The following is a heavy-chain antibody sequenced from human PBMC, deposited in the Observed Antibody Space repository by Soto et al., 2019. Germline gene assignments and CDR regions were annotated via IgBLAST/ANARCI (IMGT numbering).Heavy chain of an antibody. D-gene: IGHD3-3*01. Sequence: GASVKVSCKASGYTFTSYDIYWVRQATGQGLGWVGWMNPNSGNTGYAQKFQGRVTMTRNTSISTAYMELSSLRSEDTAVYYCARGVYDFWSGYYSRDYYYYMDVWGKGTTVTVSS. CDR2: MNPNSGNT. CDR1: GYTFTSYD. CDR3: ARGVYDFWSGYYSRDYYYYMDV. V-gene: IGHV1-8*01. J-gene: IGHJ6*03.